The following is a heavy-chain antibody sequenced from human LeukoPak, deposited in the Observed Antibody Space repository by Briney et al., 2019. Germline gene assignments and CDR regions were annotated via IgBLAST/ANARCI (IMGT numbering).Heavy chain of an antibody. J-gene: IGHJ4*02. CDR3: VRNDILTGHTNWYFAY. CDR1: GFTFNNYA. D-gene: IGHD3-9*01. CDR2: TLGGRSSTT. V-gene: IGHV3-23*01. Sequence: GGSLRLSCAASGFTFNNYAMSWVRQAPGKGLEWVSVTLGGRSSTTYYADSVKGRFTMSRDNSQNTVYLQMNSLRVEDTAVYYCVRNDILTGHTNWYFAYWGQGTLVTVSS.